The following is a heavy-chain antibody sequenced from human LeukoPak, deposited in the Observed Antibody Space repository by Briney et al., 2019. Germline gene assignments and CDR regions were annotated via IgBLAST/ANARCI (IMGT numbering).Heavy chain of an antibody. CDR1: GYTFTSYY. CDR2: INPSGGST. V-gene: IGHV1-46*01. D-gene: IGHD3-10*01. J-gene: IGHJ3*02. CDR3: ARVLSVWGGSGKLGDAFGI. Sequence: GASVKVSCKASGYTFTSYYMHWVRQAPGQGLEWMGIINPSGGSTSYAQKFQGRVTMTTDTSTSTAYMELRSLRSDDTAVYYCARVLSVWGGSGKLGDAFGIWGQGTMVTVSS.